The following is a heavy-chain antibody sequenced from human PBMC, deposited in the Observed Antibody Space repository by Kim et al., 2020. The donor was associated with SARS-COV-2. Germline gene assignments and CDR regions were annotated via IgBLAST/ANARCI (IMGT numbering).Heavy chain of an antibody. CDR1: GFPFSTYS. CDR2: ISDSGGST. D-gene: IGHD3-10*01. V-gene: IGHV3-23*01. CDR3: AKPQGAGSYYNGIDY. Sequence: GGSLRLSCAASGFPFSTYSMGWVRQAPGKGLEWVSDISDSGGSTFYADSVKGRFTISRDNSKNTLYLKMNSLRAEDTAVYYCAKPQGAGSYYNGIDYWGQGTLVTVSS. J-gene: IGHJ4*02.